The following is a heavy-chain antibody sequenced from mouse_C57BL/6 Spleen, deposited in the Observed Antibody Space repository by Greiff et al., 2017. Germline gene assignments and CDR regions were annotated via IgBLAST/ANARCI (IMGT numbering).Heavy chain of an antibody. J-gene: IGHJ1*03. V-gene: IGHV1-85*01. CDR3: ARKDYYGSSSSWYFDV. Sequence: VQLQQSGPELVKPGASVKLSCKASGYTFTSYDINWVKQRPGQGLEWIGWIYPRDGSTKYNEKFKGKATLTVDTSSSTAYMELHSLTSEDSAVYFCARKDYYGSSSSWYFDVWGTGTTVTVSS. CDR1: GYTFTSYD. D-gene: IGHD1-1*01. CDR2: IYPRDGST.